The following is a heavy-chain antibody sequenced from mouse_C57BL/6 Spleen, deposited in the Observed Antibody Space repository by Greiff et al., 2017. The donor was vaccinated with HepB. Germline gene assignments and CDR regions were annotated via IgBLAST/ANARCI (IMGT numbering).Heavy chain of an antibody. D-gene: IGHD2-3*01. CDR3: ARSDDGYPYWYFDV. CDR1: GYTFTSYD. J-gene: IGHJ1*03. V-gene: IGHV1-85*01. Sequence: VQLQQSGPELVKPGASVKLSCKASGYTFTSYDINWVKQRPGQGLEWIGWIYPRDGSTKYNEKFKGKATLTVDTSSSTAYLELHSLTSEDSAVYCCARSDDGYPYWYFDVWGTGTTVTVSS. CDR2: IYPRDGST.